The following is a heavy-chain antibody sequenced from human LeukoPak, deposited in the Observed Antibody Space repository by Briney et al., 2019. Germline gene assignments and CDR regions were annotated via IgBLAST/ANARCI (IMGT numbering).Heavy chain of an antibody. V-gene: IGHV3-23*01. CDR1: GFTFSSYS. J-gene: IGHJ4*02. Sequence: GGSLRLSCAASGFTFSSYSMNWVRQAPGKGLEWVSGIGGSGSSTYYTDSVKGRFTISRDNAKNTLYLQMNSLRVVDTAVYYCAKKGAVAVSLDYFDYWGQGTLVTVSS. D-gene: IGHD6-19*01. CDR3: AKKGAVAVSLDYFDY. CDR2: IGGSGSST.